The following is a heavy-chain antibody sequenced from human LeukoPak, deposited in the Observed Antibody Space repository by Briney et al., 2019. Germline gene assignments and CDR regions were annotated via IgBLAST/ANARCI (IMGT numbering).Heavy chain of an antibody. Sequence: AASVKVSCKASGGTFSSYAISWVRQAPGQGLEWMGGIIPIFGTANFAQKFQGRVTITTDESTSTAYMELSSLRSEDTAVYYCVREERYSRNINWFDPWGQGTLVTVSS. D-gene: IGHD6-13*01. CDR2: IIPIFGTA. CDR1: GGTFSSYA. J-gene: IGHJ5*02. CDR3: VREERYSRNINWFDP. V-gene: IGHV1-69*05.